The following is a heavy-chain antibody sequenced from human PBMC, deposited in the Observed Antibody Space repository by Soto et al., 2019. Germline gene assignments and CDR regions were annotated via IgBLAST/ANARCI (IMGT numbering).Heavy chain of an antibody. J-gene: IGHJ6*02. Sequence: LSLTCLVSGFPISSTYSWGWIRQPPGKGLEWIGSISHSGTTSYSPSLTSRVSISVDTSKNQVSLKLTSVTAADPAVYFCARVTMVIRDSDHFGVDVWGHGTTVTVSS. CDR3: ARVTMVIRDSDHFGVDV. D-gene: IGHD4-17*01. CDR1: GFPISSTYS. CDR2: ISHSGTT. V-gene: IGHV4-38-2*02.